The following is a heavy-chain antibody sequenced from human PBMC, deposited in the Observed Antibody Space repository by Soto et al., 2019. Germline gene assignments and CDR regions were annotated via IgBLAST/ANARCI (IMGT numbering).Heavy chain of an antibody. CDR3: ARDMARYYYGSGSSTLFHC. V-gene: IGHV4-4*02. Sequence: SETLSLTCAVSGGSISSSNWWNWVRQPPGKGLEWIGEIYHSGSTNYNPSLKSRVTISVDKSKNQFSLKLSSVTAADTAVYYCARDMARYYYGSGSSTLFHCWGQGTLVTVSS. J-gene: IGHJ4*02. CDR2: IYHSGST. D-gene: IGHD3-10*01. CDR1: GGSISSSNW.